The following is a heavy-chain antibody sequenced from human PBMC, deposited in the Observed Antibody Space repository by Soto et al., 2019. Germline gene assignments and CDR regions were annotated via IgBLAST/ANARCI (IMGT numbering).Heavy chain of an antibody. V-gene: IGHV3-30*18. D-gene: IGHD3-22*01. CDR1: GFTFSSYG. Sequence: GGSLRLSCAASGFTFSSYGMHWVRQAPGKGLEWVAVISYDGSNKYYADSVKGRFTISRDNSKNTLYLQMNSLRAEDKAVYYCAKDHNNYYDSSGYFDYWGQGTLVTVSS. CDR3: AKDHNNYYDSSGYFDY. CDR2: ISYDGSNK. J-gene: IGHJ4*02.